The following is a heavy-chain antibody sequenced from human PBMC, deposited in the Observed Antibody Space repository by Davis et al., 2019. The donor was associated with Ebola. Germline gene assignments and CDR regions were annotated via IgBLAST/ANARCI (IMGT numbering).Heavy chain of an antibody. CDR1: GYTFTSYY. CDR2: INPSGGST. D-gene: IGHD1-26*01. CDR3: AREGAEPYYYYGMDV. Sequence: ASVKVSCKASGYTFTSYYMHWVRQAPGQGLEWMGIINPSGGSTSYAQKFQGRVTMTRDTSTSTVYMELSSLRSEDTAVYYCAREGAEPYYYYGMDVWGQGTTVTVSS. J-gene: IGHJ6*02. V-gene: IGHV1-46*01.